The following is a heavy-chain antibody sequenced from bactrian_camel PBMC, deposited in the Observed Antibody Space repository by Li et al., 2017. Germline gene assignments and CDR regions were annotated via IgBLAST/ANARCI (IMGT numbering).Heavy chain of an antibody. J-gene: IGHJ4*01. CDR3: AAEDYCGGSWNLAENYLY. CDR2: SMSDGGGT. V-gene: IGHV3S40*01. D-gene: IGHD6*01. CDR1: GFTASSVY. Sequence: DVQLVESGGDLVQPGGSLMVSCAASGFTASSVYMYWVRQAPGKGLEWVSSMSDGGGTGYADSVKGRFTISRDSAKNTVYLQMNSLRPEDTAMYYCAAEDYCGGSWNLAENYLYWGRGTQVTVS.